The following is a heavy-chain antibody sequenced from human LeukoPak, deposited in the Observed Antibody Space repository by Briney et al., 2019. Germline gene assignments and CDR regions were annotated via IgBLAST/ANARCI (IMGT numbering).Heavy chain of an antibody. CDR1: GGSFSGYY. J-gene: IGHJ6*02. Sequence: PSETLSLTCAVYGGSFSGYYWSWIRQPPGKGLEWIGEINHSGSTNYNPSLKSRVTISVDTSKNQFSLKLSSVTAADTAVYYCARDLAGYSSGWYGYYYGMDVWGQGTTVTVSS. V-gene: IGHV4-34*01. D-gene: IGHD6-19*01. CDR2: INHSGST. CDR3: ARDLAGYSSGWYGYYYGMDV.